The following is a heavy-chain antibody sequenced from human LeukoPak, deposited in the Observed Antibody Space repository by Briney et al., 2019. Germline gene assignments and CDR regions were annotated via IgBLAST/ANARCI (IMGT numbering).Heavy chain of an antibody. D-gene: IGHD4-17*01. CDR3: ARVRGYGDYVDYFDY. CDR2: IKQDGSEK. J-gene: IGHJ4*02. Sequence: GGSLRLSCAASGFTFSSYWMSWVRQAPGKGLEWVANIKQDGSEKYYVDSVKGRFTISRDNAKNSLYLQMNGLRAEDTAVYYCARVRGYGDYVDYFDYWGQGTLVTVSS. CDR1: GFTFSSYW. V-gene: IGHV3-7*03.